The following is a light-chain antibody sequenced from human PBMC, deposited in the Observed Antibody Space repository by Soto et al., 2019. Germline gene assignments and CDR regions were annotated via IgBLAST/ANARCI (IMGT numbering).Light chain of an antibody. CDR3: YSYAGRSTSV. CDR1: SSDDGSYNL. J-gene: IGLJ2*01. V-gene: IGLV2-23*01. CDR2: EDD. Sequence: QSALTQPASVSGSPGQSITISCTGTSSDDGSYNLVSWYQQYPGKAPKLMIFEDDERPSGVSNRFSASKSGTTASLTISGLQAEDEDDYYCYSYAGRSTSVFGGGTKVTVL.